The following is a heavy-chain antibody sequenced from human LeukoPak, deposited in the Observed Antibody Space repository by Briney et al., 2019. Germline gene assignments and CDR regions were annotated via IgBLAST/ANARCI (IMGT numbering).Heavy chain of an antibody. D-gene: IGHD3-22*01. CDR2: MNPNSGNT. CDR3: ARGGPRSSEYYYDSSGY. CDR1: GYTFTSYD. Sequence: ASVKVSCKASGYTFTSYDINWVRQATGQGLEWMGWMNPNSGNTGYAQKFQGRVTITRNTSISTAYMELRSLRSDDTAVYYCARGGPRSSEYYYDSSGYWGQGTLVTVSS. J-gene: IGHJ4*02. V-gene: IGHV1-8*03.